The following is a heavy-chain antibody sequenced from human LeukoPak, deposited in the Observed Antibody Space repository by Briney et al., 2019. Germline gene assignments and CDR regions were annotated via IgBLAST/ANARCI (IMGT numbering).Heavy chain of an antibody. D-gene: IGHD1-26*01. V-gene: IGHV4-59*01. CDR1: GGSISSYY. CDR3: ARGYTGIVGADYYYYYMDV. Sequence: SETLSLTCTVSGGSISSYYWSWIRQPPGKGLEWIGYIYYSGSTNYNPSLKSRVTISVDTSKNQFSLKLSSVTVADTAVYYCARGYTGIVGADYYYYYMDVWGKGTTVTVSS. J-gene: IGHJ6*03. CDR2: IYYSGST.